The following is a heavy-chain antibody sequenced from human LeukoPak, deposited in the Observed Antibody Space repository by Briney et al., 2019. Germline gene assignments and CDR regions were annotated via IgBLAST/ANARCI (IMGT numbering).Heavy chain of an antibody. J-gene: IGHJ4*02. CDR3: ATMSGRYYAYFDY. CDR1: GGSIRSHY. Sequence: SETLSLTCTVAGGSIRSHYWSWIRQPPGKGLEWIGYIYFSGSTNYNPSLRSRVTISLDTFTNQFSLKVTSVTAADTAVYYCATMSGRYYAYFDYWGQGTLVTVSS. CDR2: IYFSGST. D-gene: IGHD1-26*01. V-gene: IGHV4-59*11.